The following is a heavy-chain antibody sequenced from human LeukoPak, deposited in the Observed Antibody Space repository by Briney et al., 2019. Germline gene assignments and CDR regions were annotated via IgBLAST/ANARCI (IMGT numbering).Heavy chain of an antibody. V-gene: IGHV3-53*01. D-gene: IGHD1-1*01. CDR2: IYSGGST. Sequence: GGSLRLSCAASGFTVSSNYMSWVRQAPGKGLEWVSVIYSGGSTYYADSVKGRFTISRDNSMNTLYLQMNSLRAEDTAVYYCASLYWNDVWNYYYGMDVWGQGTTVTVSS. J-gene: IGHJ6*02. CDR3: ASLYWNDVWNYYYGMDV. CDR1: GFTVSSNY.